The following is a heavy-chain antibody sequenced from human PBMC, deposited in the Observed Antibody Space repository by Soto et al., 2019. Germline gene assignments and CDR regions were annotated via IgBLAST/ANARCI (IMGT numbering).Heavy chain of an antibody. D-gene: IGHD3-22*01. CDR2: IYPGDSDT. J-gene: IGHJ4*02. V-gene: IGHV5-51*01. CDR3: ARHPGSNSSGLPPLDY. Sequence: GXSQRVSCRGSEYSFTSYCGGWMSKKPVKGLEWMGIIYPGDSDTRYSPSFQGQVTISADKSISTAYLQWSSLKASDTAMYYCARHPGSNSSGLPPLDYWGQGTLVTVS. CDR1: EYSFTSYC.